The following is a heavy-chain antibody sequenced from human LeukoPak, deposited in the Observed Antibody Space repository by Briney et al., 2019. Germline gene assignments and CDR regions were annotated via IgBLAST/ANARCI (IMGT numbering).Heavy chain of an antibody. CDR3: ARDRMGGSFDY. V-gene: IGHV3-48*01. CDR1: GFAFSPYA. D-gene: IGHD2-15*01. CDR2: ITGDSNTI. J-gene: IGHJ4*02. Sequence: GGSLRLSCAASGFAFSPYAMNWVRQAPGKGLEWVSFITGDSNTIYYADSMKGRFTVSRDNAENSLYLQMDSLSAEDTAVYYCARDRMGGSFDYWGQGTLVTVSS.